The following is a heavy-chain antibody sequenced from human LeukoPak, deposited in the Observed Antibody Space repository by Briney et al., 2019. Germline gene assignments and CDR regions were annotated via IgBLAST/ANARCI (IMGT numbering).Heavy chain of an antibody. CDR1: GGTFSSYA. CDR2: IIPIFGTA. Sequence: SVKVSCKASGGTFSSYAISWVRQAPGQGLEWMGGIIPIFGTANYAQKFQGRVTITADESTSTAYMELSSLKSEDTAVYYCARDFTQPAHGSYPGLDAFDIWGQGTMVTVSS. D-gene: IGHD1-26*01. CDR3: ARDFTQPAHGSYPGLDAFDI. J-gene: IGHJ3*02. V-gene: IGHV1-69*01.